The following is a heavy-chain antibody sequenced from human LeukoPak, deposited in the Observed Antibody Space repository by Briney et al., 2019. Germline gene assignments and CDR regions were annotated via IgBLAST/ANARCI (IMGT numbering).Heavy chain of an antibody. CDR3: ASWGAGGNS. V-gene: IGHV3-7*01. J-gene: IGHJ4*02. D-gene: IGHD3-16*01. Sequence: GGSLRLSCEASGFTLSTYWMNWVRQVPGKGLDWVANINPDGSGRRYVDSVKGRFTIARDNADNSLSLQMNSLRAEDTAVYYCASWGAGGNSWGQGTLVTVSS. CDR1: GFTLSTYW. CDR2: INPDGSGR.